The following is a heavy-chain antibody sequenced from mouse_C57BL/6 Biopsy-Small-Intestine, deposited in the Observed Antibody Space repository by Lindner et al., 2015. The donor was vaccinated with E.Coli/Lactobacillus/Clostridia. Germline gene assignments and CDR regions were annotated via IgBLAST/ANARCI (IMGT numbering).Heavy chain of an antibody. J-gene: IGHJ3*01. CDR3: ARGSARWLVPPDY. V-gene: IGHV1-66*01. Sequence: SVKVSCKTSGYPFTGYYIHWVRQAPGQGLEWVGWINPDSGGTKYEQRFQGRVTMTRDTSISTAYMELTRLRSDDAAVYYCARGSARWLVPPDYWGQGTLVTVS. CDR2: INPDSGGT. D-gene: IGHD6-1*01. CDR1: GYPFTGYY.